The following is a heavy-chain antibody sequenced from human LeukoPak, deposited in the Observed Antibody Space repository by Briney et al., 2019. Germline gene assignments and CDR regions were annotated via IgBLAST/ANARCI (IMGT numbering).Heavy chain of an antibody. J-gene: IGHJ4*02. D-gene: IGHD3-10*02. Sequence: GGSLRLSCAASGFMFSNFSVSWVRHVPGKGLEWVSTISAGGSTYYADSVKGRFTISRDNSKNTLFLQMNSLRAEDTAIYYCAKRPAAVRGVIPYLDYWGQGTLVTVSS. CDR3: AKRPAAVRGVIPYLDY. CDR2: ISAGGST. V-gene: IGHV3-23*01. CDR1: GFMFSNFS.